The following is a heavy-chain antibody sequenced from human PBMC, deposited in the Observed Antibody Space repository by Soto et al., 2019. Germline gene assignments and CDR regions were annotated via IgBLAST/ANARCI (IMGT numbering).Heavy chain of an antibody. D-gene: IGHD3-3*01. V-gene: IGHV3-13*01. CDR2: IGTNADT. CDR3: ARGRPFWSDFYIDY. Sequence: EVQLVESGGVLIHRGGSLRLSCEVSGFRFSDYDMHWVRQHPGKGLEWVSGIGTNADTHYSDSVKGRFTVSRENDKNSLYLQMNSLKADDTAVYFCARGRPFWSDFYIDYWGQGTLLTVSS. J-gene: IGHJ4*02. CDR1: GFRFSDYD.